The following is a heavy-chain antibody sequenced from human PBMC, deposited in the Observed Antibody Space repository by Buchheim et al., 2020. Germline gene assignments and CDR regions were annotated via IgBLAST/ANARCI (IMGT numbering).Heavy chain of an antibody. Sequence: KKPGASVKVSCKASGYTFTRHYIHWVRQAPGQGLEWMGIINPSVGTATYTQKFQGRVTMTRDTSTSTVYMELSSLRSDDTAVFYCARSTSSWRPGGSEYWGQGT. CDR3: ARSTSSWRPGGSEY. CDR1: GYTFTRHY. J-gene: IGHJ4*02. D-gene: IGHD2-2*01. CDR2: INPSVGTA. V-gene: IGHV1-46*01.